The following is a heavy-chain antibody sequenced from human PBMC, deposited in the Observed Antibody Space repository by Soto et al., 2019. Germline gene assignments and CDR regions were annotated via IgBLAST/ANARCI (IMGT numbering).Heavy chain of an antibody. CDR2: IWYDGSNK. Sequence: QVQLVESGGGVVQPGRSLRLSCAASGFTFSSYGMHWVRQAPGKGLEWVAVIWYDGSNKYYADSVKGRFTISRDNSKNTLDLQMNSVRAEDTAVYYCARDKGGGMDVWGEGPTVTVSS. CDR3: ARDKGGGMDV. J-gene: IGHJ6*04. CDR1: GFTFSSYG. V-gene: IGHV3-33*01.